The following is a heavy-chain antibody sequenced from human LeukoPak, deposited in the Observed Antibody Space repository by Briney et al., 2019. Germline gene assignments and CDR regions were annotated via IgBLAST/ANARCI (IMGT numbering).Heavy chain of an antibody. J-gene: IGHJ4*02. Sequence: PGGSLRLSCAVSGFTFSDYYMSWVRQAPGKGLEWVSYISSSGSMLHYADSVEGRFTISRDNAKNSLYLQMSSLRVEDTAVYYCTRRPYSSSWYYFDFWGQGTLVTVSS. CDR1: GFTFSDYY. D-gene: IGHD6-13*01. CDR3: TRRPYSSSWYYFDF. CDR2: ISSSGSML. V-gene: IGHV3-11*04.